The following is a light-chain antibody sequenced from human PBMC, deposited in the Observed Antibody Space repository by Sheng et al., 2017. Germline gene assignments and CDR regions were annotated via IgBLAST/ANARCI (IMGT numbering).Light chain of an antibody. Sequence: AIRMTQSPSSLSASTGDRVTITCRASQGISSYLAWYQQKPGKAPKLLIYAASTLQSGVPSRFSGSGSGTDFTLTISSLQPEDFATYYCQQSYSDPFTFGQGTKLEIK. J-gene: IGKJ2*01. CDR3: QQSYSDPFT. CDR2: AAS. V-gene: IGKV1-8*01. CDR1: QGISSY.